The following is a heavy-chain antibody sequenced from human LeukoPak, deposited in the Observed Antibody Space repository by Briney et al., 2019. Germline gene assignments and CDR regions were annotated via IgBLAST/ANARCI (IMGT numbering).Heavy chain of an antibody. Sequence: GASVKVSCKASGYTFTSYGISWVRQAPGQGLEWMGGISGYNGNTNYARKLQGRVIMTTDTSTSTAYIELRSLRSDDTAVYYCASDGPGARITIFGVVIAYFHHWGQGPLVTVSS. V-gene: IGHV1-18*01. CDR1: GYTFTSYG. J-gene: IGHJ4*02. CDR3: ASDGPGARITIFGVVIAYFHH. CDR2: ISGYNGNT. D-gene: IGHD3-3*01.